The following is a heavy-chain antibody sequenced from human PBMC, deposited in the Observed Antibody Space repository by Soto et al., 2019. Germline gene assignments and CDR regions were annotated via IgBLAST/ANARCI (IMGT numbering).Heavy chain of an antibody. J-gene: IGHJ5*02. Sequence: VQLVESGGGLVKPGGSLRLSCAASGFTFSDYYMSWIRQAPGKGLEWVSGISGSGGSTYYTDSVKGRFTISRDNSKNTLYLQMNSLRADDTALYYCAKDRSVDTRDWFDPWGQGTLVTVSS. CDR3: AKDRSVDTRDWFDP. D-gene: IGHD5-18*01. CDR1: GFTFSDYY. V-gene: IGHV3-23*04. CDR2: ISGSGGST.